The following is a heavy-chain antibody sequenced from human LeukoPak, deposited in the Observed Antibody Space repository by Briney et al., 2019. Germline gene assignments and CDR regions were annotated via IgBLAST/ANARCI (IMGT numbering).Heavy chain of an antibody. CDR3: ARVLYYYGSGSYPPGH. CDR1: GYTFTGYY. J-gene: IGHJ4*02. D-gene: IGHD3-10*01. CDR2: INPNSGGT. Sequence: ASVTVSCKASGYTFTGYYMHWVRQAPGQGLEWMGWINPNSGGTNYAQKFQGRVTMTRDTSISTAYMELSRLRSDDTAVYYCARVLYYYGSGSYPPGHWGQGTLVTVSS. V-gene: IGHV1-2*02.